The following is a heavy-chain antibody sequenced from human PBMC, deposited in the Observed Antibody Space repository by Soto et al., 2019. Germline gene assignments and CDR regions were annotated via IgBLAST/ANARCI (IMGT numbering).Heavy chain of an antibody. D-gene: IGHD3-3*01. CDR3: ASHYDMWSGYLSPVDY. Sequence: GGSLRLSCVASGYTFSDYYMSWFRQAPGQGLEWISYIDTSGTKIYYADSVKGRFTITRDNAKNSLYLEMNSLRDEDTAVYYCASHYDMWSGYLSPVDYWGQGTLVTVSS. CDR1: GYTFSDYY. J-gene: IGHJ4*02. V-gene: IGHV3-11*01. CDR2: IDTSGTKI.